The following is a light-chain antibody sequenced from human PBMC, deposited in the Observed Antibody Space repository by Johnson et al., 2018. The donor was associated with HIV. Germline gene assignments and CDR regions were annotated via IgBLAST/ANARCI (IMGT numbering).Light chain of an antibody. CDR1: SSNIGNNY. Sequence: QSVLTQPPSVSAAPGQKVTISCSGSSSNIGNNYVSWYQKLPGTAPKLLIYDNNKRPSGIPDRFSGSKSGTSSTLGITGLQTGDEADYYCGTWDSSLSASFGTGTKVTVL. CDR3: GTWDSSLSAS. CDR2: DNN. V-gene: IGLV1-51*01. J-gene: IGLJ1*01.